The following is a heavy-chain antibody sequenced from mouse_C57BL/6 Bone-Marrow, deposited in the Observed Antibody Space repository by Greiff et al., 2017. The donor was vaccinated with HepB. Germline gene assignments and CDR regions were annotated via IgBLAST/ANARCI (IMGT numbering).Heavy chain of an antibody. J-gene: IGHJ3*01. V-gene: IGHV5-4*01. CDR1: GFTFSSYA. CDR2: ISDGGSYT. D-gene: IGHD1-1*01. CDR3: AREITTGFAY. Sequence: EVMLVESGGGLVKPGGSLKLSCAASGFTFSSYAMSWVRQTPEKRLEWVATISDGGSYTYYPDNVKGRFTISRDNAKNNLYLQMSHLKSEDTAMYYCAREITTGFAYWGQGTLVTVSA.